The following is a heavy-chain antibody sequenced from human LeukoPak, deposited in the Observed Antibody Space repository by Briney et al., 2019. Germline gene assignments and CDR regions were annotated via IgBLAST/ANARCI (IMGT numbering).Heavy chain of an antibody. CDR2: INPNSGGT. V-gene: IGHV1-2*02. D-gene: IGHD6-19*01. CDR1: GYTFTGYY. CDR3: ARDLAGSGWYGVFDY. Sequence: ASVKVSCKASGYTFTGYYMHWVRQAPGQGLEWMGWINPNSGGTNYAQKFQGRVTMTRDTSISTAYMELSRPRSDDTAVYYCARDLAGSGWYGVFDYWGQGTLVTVSS. J-gene: IGHJ4*02.